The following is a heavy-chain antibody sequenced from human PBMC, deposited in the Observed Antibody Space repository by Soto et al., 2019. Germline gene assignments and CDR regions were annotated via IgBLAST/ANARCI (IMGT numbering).Heavy chain of an antibody. J-gene: IGHJ2*01. D-gene: IGHD2-21*01. CDR3: ARVVVVETWYFDL. CDR2: IIPIFGTA. CDR1: GGTFSSYA. V-gene: IGHV1-69*01. Sequence: QVQLVQAGAEVKKPGSSVNVSCKASGGTFSSYAISWVRQAPGQGLAWMGGIIPIFGTANYAQKFQGRVTITADESTSTAYIELSSLRSEDAAVYYCARVVVVETWYFDLWGRGTLVTVS.